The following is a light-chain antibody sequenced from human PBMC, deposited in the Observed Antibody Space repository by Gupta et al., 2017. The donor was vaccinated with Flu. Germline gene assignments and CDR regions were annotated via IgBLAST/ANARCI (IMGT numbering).Light chain of an antibody. CDR2: GAS. V-gene: IGKV3-15*01. CDR1: QSVRTD. Sequence: EIVMTQSPATLSVVPGERATLSCWASQSVRTDLAWYQQKPDQTPRLLIYGASTRATGIPARFIGSGSGTEFTLTISSLQSEDFATYSCQQYNMGPETFGRGTKVAIK. J-gene: IGKJ1*01. CDR3: QQYNMGPET.